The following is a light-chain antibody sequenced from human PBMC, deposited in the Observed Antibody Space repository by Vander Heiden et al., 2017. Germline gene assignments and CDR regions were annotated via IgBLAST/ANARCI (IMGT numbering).Light chain of an antibody. J-gene: IGLJ2*01. Sequence: QSLLTQPPPVAGASGQRVTTSCTGSSPKIGAGSGVHWDQQLPATAPKILLYVNNNRPSAGPDRLYGSKSGTAASLAITGLQAEKEADYDGQSYDTGQNGHVVLGGGTKRTVL. CDR1: SPKIGAGSG. CDR3: QSYDTGQNGHVV. V-gene: IGLV1-40*01. CDR2: VNN.